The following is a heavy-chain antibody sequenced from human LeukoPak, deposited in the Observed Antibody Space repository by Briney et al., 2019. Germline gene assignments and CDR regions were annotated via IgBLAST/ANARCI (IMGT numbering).Heavy chain of an antibody. V-gene: IGHV3-64*04. J-gene: IGHJ4*02. Sequence: PGGSLRLSCSASGFTFSSYAMYWVRQAPGKGLEYVSTISSTGGSTYYADSVKGRFTISRDNAKNTLYLQMNSLRTEDTAVYYCANLRVTREGETGWGQGTLVTASS. D-gene: IGHD4-11*01. CDR2: ISSTGGST. CDR3: ANLRVTREGETG. CDR1: GFTFSSYA.